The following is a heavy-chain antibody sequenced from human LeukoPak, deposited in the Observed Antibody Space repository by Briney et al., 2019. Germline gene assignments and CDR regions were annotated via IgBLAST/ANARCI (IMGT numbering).Heavy chain of an antibody. CDR3: ARAQGGGFDP. V-gene: IGHV3-74*01. Sequence: GGSLRLSCAASGFTFSVYWMHWVRRVPGKGLVWVSRINSDGSTISYADSVKGRFTISRDNAKNTLYLQMNSLRAEDTAVYYCARAQGGGFDPWGQGTLVTVSS. D-gene: IGHD3-16*01. J-gene: IGHJ5*02. CDR2: INSDGSTI. CDR1: GFTFSVYW.